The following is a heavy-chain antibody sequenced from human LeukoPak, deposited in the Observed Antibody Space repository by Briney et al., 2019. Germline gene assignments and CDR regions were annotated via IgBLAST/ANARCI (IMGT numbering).Heavy chain of an antibody. CDR1: GYSISSGGY. CDR2: IFNSGST. CDR3: ARNRSAPPGNGGSFDY. Sequence: PSETLSLTCAVSGYSISSGGYWGWIREPPGEGLEWIGSIFNSGSTYYNPSFKSRVTISADTSKRNFYMKLSSVTAADTAVYYCARNRSAPPGNGGSFDYWGQGTLVTVSS. D-gene: IGHD3-16*01. V-gene: IGHV4-38-2*01. J-gene: IGHJ4*02.